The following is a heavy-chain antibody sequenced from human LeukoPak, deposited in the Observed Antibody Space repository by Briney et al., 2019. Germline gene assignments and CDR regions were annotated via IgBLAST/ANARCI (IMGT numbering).Heavy chain of an antibody. CDR3: AKGFISSGWYEIDY. J-gene: IGHJ4*02. Sequence: GRSLRLSCAASGFTFDDYAMHWVRQVPGKGLEWVSGISWNSGSIGYADSVKGRFTISRDNAKNSLYLQMNSLRAEDTALYYCAKGFISSGWYEIDYWGQGTLVTVSS. CDR1: GFTFDDYA. CDR2: ISWNSGSI. D-gene: IGHD6-19*01. V-gene: IGHV3-9*01.